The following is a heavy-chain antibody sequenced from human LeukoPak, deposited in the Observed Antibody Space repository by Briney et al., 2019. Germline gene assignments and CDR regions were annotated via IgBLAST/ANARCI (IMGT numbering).Heavy chain of an antibody. CDR3: AKLIVGATEYFDY. CDR1: GFTFSSYA. V-gene: IGHV3-23*01. Sequence: GGSLRLSCAASGFTFSSYAMSWVRQAPGKGLEWVSAISGSGGSTYYADSVKGRFTISRGNSKNTLYLQMNSLRAEDTAVYYCAKLIVGATEYFDYWGQRTLVTVSS. CDR2: ISGSGGST. D-gene: IGHD1-26*01. J-gene: IGHJ4*02.